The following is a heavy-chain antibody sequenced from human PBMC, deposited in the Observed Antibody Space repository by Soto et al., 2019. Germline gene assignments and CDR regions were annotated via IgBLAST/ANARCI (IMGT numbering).Heavy chain of an antibody. CDR2: INPNSGGT. CDR3: ARNHPTTGFDY. CDR1: GYTFTGYY. J-gene: IGHJ4*02. V-gene: IGHV1-2*04. Sequence: GASVKVSCKASGYTFTGYYMHWVRQAPGQGLEWMGWINPNSGGTNYAQKFQGWVTMTRDTSISTAYMELSRLRSDDMAVYYCARNHPTTGFDYWGQGTLVTVSS.